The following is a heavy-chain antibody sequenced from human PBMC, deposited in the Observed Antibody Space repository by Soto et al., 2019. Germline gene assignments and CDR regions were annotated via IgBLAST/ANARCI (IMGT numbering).Heavy chain of an antibody. CDR3: AREYYYGSGSYYIDY. CDR2: IYYSGST. CDR1: GGSISSYY. J-gene: IGHJ4*02. V-gene: IGHV4-59*01. D-gene: IGHD3-10*01. Sequence: SETLSLTCTVSGGSISSYYWSWIRQPPGKGLEWIGYIYYSGSTNYNPSLKSRVTISVDTSKNQFSLKLSSVTAADTAVYYCAREYYYGSGSYYIDYWGQGTLVTVSS.